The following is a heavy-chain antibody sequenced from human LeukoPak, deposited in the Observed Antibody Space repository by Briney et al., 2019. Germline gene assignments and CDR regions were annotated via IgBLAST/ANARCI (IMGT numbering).Heavy chain of an antibody. D-gene: IGHD2-15*01. J-gene: IGHJ4*02. V-gene: IGHV3-30*04. CDR2: ISYDGSNK. CDR1: GFTFSSYA. CDR3: ASSSGYCSGGSCYSIDY. Sequence: GGSLRLSCAASGFTFSSYAMHWVRQAPGKGLEWVAVISYDGSNKYYADSVKGRFTISRDNSKNTLYLQMNSLRAKDTAVYYCASSSGYCSGGSCYSIDYWGQGTLVTVSS.